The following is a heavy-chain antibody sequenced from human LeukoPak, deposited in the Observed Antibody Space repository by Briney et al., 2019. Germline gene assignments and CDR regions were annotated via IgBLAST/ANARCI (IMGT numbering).Heavy chain of an antibody. CDR1: GFTFSSYG. D-gene: IGHD3-10*01. Sequence: GGSLRLSCAASGFTFSSYGMHWVRQAPGKGLEWVAVISYDGSNKYYADSVKGRFTISRDNSRNTLYLQMNSLRAEDTAVYYCAKDLAVTMVRGVIGYWDYWGQGTLVTVSS. CDR2: ISYDGSNK. J-gene: IGHJ4*02. CDR3: AKDLAVTMVRGVIGYWDY. V-gene: IGHV3-30*18.